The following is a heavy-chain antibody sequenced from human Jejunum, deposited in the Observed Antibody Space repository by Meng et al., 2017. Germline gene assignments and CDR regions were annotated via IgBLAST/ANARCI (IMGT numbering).Heavy chain of an antibody. V-gene: IGHV3-30*01. CDR3: ARANCYGDCQFDY. CDR2: MSYDGNYE. J-gene: IGHJ4*02. D-gene: IGHD2-21*02. Sequence: GESLKISCAASGFTFSSSAMHWVRQAPGKGLEWVAVMSYDGNYEYYADSVKGRFTISRDNSKNTLYLQMTSLRPEDTAVYFCARANCYGDCQFDYWGQGTVVTVSS. CDR1: GFTFSSSA.